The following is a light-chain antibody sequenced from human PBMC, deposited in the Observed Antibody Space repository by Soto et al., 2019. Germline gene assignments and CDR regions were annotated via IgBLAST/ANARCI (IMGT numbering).Light chain of an antibody. CDR2: GAS. CDR3: QQYGSSPPT. V-gene: IGKV3-20*01. CDR1: QSVSSSY. J-gene: IGKJ1*01. Sequence: EIVLTQSPGTLSLSPGERATLSCRASQSVSSSYLAWYQQKPGQAPRLLIYGASSRATGIPDRFSGSGSGTDFSLTISRVEAEDFAVYYCQQYGSSPPTFGQGTKVEIK.